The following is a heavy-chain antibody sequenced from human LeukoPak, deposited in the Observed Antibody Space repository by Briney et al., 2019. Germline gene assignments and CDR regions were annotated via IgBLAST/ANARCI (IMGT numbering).Heavy chain of an antibody. CDR2: IHISGST. Sequence: SETLSLTCTVSGDSISTYYWTWIRQSAGKGLEWIGRIHISGSTNYIPSLKSRVTMSVDTSKTQFSLKVSSVTAADTGVYYCARAPEFSSGWLLDYWGQGSLVTVSS. D-gene: IGHD6-19*01. J-gene: IGHJ4*02. CDR3: ARAPEFSSGWLLDY. V-gene: IGHV4-4*07. CDR1: GDSISTYY.